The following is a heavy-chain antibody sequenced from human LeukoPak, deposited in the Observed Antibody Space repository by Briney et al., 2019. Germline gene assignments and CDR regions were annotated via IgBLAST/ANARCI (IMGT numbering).Heavy chain of an antibody. CDR2: IYSGGST. J-gene: IGHJ5*02. Sequence: GGSLRLSCAASGFTVSSNYMSWVRQAPGKGLEWVSVIYSGGSTYYADSVKGRFTISRDNSKNTLYLQMNSLRAEDTAVYYCARDLGVRGANWFDPWGQGTLVTVSS. D-gene: IGHD3-16*01. CDR1: GFTVSSNY. V-gene: IGHV3-53*01. CDR3: ARDLGVRGANWFDP.